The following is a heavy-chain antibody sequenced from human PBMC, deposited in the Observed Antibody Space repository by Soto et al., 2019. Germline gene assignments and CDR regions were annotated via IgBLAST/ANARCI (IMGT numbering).Heavy chain of an antibody. V-gene: IGHV1-69*05. Sequence: ASVKVSCKASGGTFSSYAISWVRQAPGQGLEWVGGIIPIFGTANYAQKFQGRVTITTDESTSTAYMELSSLRSEDTAVYYCARDFIGIAVAVTTLEPIWLDPWGQGTLVTVSS. CDR2: IIPIFGTA. CDR1: GGTFSSYA. J-gene: IGHJ5*02. D-gene: IGHD6-19*01. CDR3: ARDFIGIAVAVTTLEPIWLDP.